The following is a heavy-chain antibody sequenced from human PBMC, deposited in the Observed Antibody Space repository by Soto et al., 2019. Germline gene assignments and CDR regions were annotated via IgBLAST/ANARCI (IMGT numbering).Heavy chain of an antibody. D-gene: IGHD6-19*01. CDR2: ISYDGSNK. CDR3: ATNTYAVAGFFDY. CDR1: GFTFSSYG. V-gene: IGHV3-30*03. J-gene: IGHJ4*02. Sequence: QVQLVESGGGVVQPGRSLRLSCAASGFTFSSYGMHWVRQAPGKGLEWVAVISYDGSNKYYADSVKGRFTISRDNSKNTLYLQMNSLRAEDTAVYYCATNTYAVAGFFDYWGQGTLVTVSS.